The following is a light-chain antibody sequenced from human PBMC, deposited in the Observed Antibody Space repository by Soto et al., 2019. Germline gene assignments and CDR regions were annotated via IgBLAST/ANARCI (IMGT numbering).Light chain of an antibody. CDR1: SSNIGAGYD. Sequence: QSVLTQPPSVSGAPGQRVTISCTGSSSNIGAGYDVHWYQQLPGTAPKLLIYGNSNRPSGVPDRFSGSKSGTSASLAITGLQAEDEADYYCQSYDSSLSGRYVFGTRTQLTVL. V-gene: IGLV1-40*01. J-gene: IGLJ1*01. CDR3: QSYDSSLSGRYV. CDR2: GNS.